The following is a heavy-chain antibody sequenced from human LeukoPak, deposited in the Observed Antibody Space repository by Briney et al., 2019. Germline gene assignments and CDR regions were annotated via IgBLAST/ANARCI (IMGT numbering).Heavy chain of an antibody. J-gene: IGHJ4*02. Sequence: GGSLRLSCAASGFTFSRYSTNWVRQAPGKGLEWVSSISISSNYIYYTDSVKGRFTISRDNAKNSLYLQMNSLRAEDTAVYYCARGTMFPYYFDYWGQGTLVTVSS. CDR2: ISISSNYI. CDR3: ARGTMFPYYFDY. D-gene: IGHD3-10*02. CDR1: GFTFSRYS. V-gene: IGHV3-21*04.